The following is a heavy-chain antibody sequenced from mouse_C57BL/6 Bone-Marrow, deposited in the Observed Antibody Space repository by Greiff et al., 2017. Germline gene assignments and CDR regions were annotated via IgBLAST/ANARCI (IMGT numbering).Heavy chain of an antibody. Sequence: EVKVVESGGGLVQSGRSLRLSCATSGFTFSDFYMEWVRQAPGKGLEWIAASRNKANDYTTAYSASVKGRFIVSRDTSQSILYLQMNALRAEDTAIYYCARDARYGSAQDAMDYWGQGTSVTVSS. V-gene: IGHV7-1*01. D-gene: IGHD2-10*02. CDR3: ARDARYGSAQDAMDY. CDR2: SRNKANDYTT. J-gene: IGHJ4*01. CDR1: GFTFSDFY.